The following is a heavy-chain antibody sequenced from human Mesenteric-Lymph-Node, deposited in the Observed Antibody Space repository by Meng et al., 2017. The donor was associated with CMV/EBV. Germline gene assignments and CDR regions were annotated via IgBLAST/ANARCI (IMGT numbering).Heavy chain of an antibody. J-gene: IGHJ4*02. CDR1: GGSISSSNYY. CDR2: VYYSGST. D-gene: IGHD3-22*01. CDR3: ASPHSSGYIDWIDY. Sequence: SGGSISSSNYYLGWIRQPPGKGLEWIGSVYYSGSTYYNPSLKSRVTISVDTSKNQFSLKLSSVTAADTAVYYCASPHSSGYIDWIDYWGQGTLVTVSS. V-gene: IGHV4-39*01.